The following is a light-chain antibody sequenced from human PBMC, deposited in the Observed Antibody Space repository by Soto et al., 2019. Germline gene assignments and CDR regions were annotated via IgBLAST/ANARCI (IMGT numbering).Light chain of an antibody. CDR2: DVS. J-gene: IGKJ1*01. Sequence: IVLTQSPATLSLSPGKRATLSCRASQNISNYLIWYQQKPGQAPRLLIYDVSNRAAGIPARFSGSGSGTEFTLIISSLQSEDFAVYYCQQYNEWPETFGHGTKVDIK. CDR1: QNISNY. CDR3: QQYNEWPET. V-gene: IGKV3D-15*01.